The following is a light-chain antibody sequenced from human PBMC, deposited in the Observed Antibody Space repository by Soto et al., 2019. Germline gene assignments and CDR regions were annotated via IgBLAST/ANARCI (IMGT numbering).Light chain of an antibody. CDR2: DAS. Sequence: ETVLTQSPATLSLSPGERATLSCRASQDISRYLAWYQQKPGQAPRLLIYDASNRATAIPARFSDSGSGTDFTLTISNLEPEDFAVYYCQQRSNWLFGPGTKVDIK. V-gene: IGKV3-11*01. CDR3: QQRSNWL. CDR1: QDISRY. J-gene: IGKJ3*01.